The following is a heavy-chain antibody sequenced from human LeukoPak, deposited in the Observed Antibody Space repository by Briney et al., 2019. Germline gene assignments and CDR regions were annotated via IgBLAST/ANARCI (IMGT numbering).Heavy chain of an antibody. CDR3: AGGGYSYGPLDY. V-gene: IGHV1-46*01. J-gene: IGHJ4*02. CDR2: INPSGGST. CDR1: GYTFTSYY. D-gene: IGHD5-18*01. Sequence: ASVKVSCKASGYTFTSYYMHWVRQAPGQGLEWMGIINPSGGSTSYAQEFQGRVTMTRDTSTGTVYMELSSLRSEDTAVYYCAGGGYSYGPLDYWGQGTLVTVSS.